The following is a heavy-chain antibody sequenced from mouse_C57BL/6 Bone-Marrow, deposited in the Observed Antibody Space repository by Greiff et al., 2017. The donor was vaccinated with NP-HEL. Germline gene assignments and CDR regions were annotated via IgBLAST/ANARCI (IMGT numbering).Heavy chain of an antibody. CDR1: GYSITSGYY. J-gene: IGHJ2*01. Sequence: VQLKESGPGLVKPSQSLSLTCSVTGYSITSGYYWNWIRQFPGNKLEWMGSISYDGSNNYNPSLKNRISITRDTSKNQFFLKLNSVTTEDTATYYCARQKYFDYWGQGTTLTVSS. CDR3: ARQKYFDY. CDR2: ISYDGSN. V-gene: IGHV3-6*01.